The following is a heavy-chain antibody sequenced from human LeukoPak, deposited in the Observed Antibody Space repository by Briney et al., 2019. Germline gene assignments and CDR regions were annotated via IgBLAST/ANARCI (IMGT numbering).Heavy chain of an antibody. J-gene: IGHJ4*02. CDR2: IYSSGST. V-gene: IGHV4-4*07. D-gene: IGHD5/OR15-5a*01. CDR1: GGPIIGNY. Sequence: KPSETLSLTCTVSGGPIIGNYWSWIRQPAGKGLEWIGRIYSSGSTNYNPSLKSRVTMSVDTSKNQFSLRLSSVTAADTAIYYCARGSSSVWYYFDSWGQGTLVTVSS. CDR3: ARGSSSVWYYFDS.